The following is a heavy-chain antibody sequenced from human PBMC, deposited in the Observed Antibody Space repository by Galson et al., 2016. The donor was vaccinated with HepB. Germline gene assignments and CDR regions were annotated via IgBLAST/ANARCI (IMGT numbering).Heavy chain of an antibody. CDR1: GFTFSTNW. Sequence: SLRLSCAGSGFTFSTNWMSWVRQAPGNGLEWVANIKEDGSEKYYVDSVKGRFTISRDNAKNSLFLQMKSLRAEDAAVYYCARDSGYCNNFDCKGDAFDMWGQGTVVTVSS. J-gene: IGHJ3*02. CDR3: ARDSGYCNNFDCKGDAFDM. D-gene: IGHD2-8*01. CDR2: IKEDGSEK. V-gene: IGHV3-7*04.